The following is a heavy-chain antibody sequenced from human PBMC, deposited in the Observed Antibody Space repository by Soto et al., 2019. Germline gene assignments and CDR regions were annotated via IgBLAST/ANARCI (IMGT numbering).Heavy chain of an antibody. Sequence: PGESLKISCKGSGYSFTSYWIGWVRQMPGKGLEWMGIIYPGDSDTRYSPSFQGQVTISADKSISTAYLQWSSLKASDTAMYYCARAHLTIFGVVIGSGNAFDIWGQGTMVTVSS. V-gene: IGHV5-51*01. CDR2: IYPGDSDT. J-gene: IGHJ3*02. D-gene: IGHD3-3*01. CDR3: ARAHLTIFGVVIGSGNAFDI. CDR1: GYSFTSYW.